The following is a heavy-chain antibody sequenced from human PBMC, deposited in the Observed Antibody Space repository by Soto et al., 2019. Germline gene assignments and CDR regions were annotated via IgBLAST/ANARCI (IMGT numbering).Heavy chain of an antibody. Sequence: QVRLPQWGAGLLKPSETLSLTCAVYGGSFTDYYWSWIRQPPGKGLEWIGEINHSGDTNYNPSLKSRVTISVDTSKNQFSLQRSSVTAAATAVYYCARHYYDSGRFGRDPWGQGTQVTVSS. CDR1: GGSFTDYY. CDR3: ARHYYDSGRFGRDP. D-gene: IGHD3-22*01. V-gene: IGHV4-34*01. CDR2: INHSGDT. J-gene: IGHJ5*02.